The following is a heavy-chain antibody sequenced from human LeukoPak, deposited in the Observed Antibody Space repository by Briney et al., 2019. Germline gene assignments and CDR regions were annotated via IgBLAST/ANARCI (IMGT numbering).Heavy chain of an antibody. CDR1: GGSFSGYY. V-gene: IGHV4-34*01. Sequence: SETLSLTCAVYGGSFSGYYWSWIRQPPGKGLEWIGEINHSGSTNYNPSLKSRVTISVDTSKNQFSLKLSSVTAADTAVYYCARKPYSSGWYGGYYFDYWGQGTLVTVSS. J-gene: IGHJ4*02. D-gene: IGHD6-19*01. CDR3: ARKPYSSGWYGGYYFDY. CDR2: INHSGST.